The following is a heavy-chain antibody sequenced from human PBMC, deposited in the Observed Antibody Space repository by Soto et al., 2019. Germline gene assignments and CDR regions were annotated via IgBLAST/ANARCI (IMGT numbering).Heavy chain of an antibody. CDR1: GFTFSSYW. V-gene: IGHV3-74*01. CDR2: INSDGSST. CDR3: ARDGEVGRDILTGYYYYYYMDV. Sequence: GGSLRLSCAASGFTFSSYWMHWVRQAPGKGLVWVSRINSDGSSTSYADSVKGRFTISRDNAKNTLYLQMNSLRAEDTAVYYCARDGEVGRDILTGYYYYYYMDVWGKGTTVTVSS. J-gene: IGHJ6*03. D-gene: IGHD3-9*01.